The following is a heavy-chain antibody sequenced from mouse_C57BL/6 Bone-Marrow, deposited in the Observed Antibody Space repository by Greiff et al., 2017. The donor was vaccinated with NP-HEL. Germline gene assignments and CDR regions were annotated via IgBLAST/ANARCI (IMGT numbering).Heavy chain of an antibody. V-gene: IGHV2-2*01. J-gene: IGHJ4*01. CDR2: IWSGGST. D-gene: IGHD6-1*01. CDR1: GFSLTSYG. CDR3: ARNTLLTLYYYAMDY. Sequence: VQLKESGPGLVQPSQSLSITCTVSGFSLTSYGVHWVRQSPGKGLEWLGVIWSGGSTDYNAAFISRLSISKDNSKSQVFFKMNSLQADDTAIYYCARNTLLTLYYYAMDYWGQGTSVTVSS.